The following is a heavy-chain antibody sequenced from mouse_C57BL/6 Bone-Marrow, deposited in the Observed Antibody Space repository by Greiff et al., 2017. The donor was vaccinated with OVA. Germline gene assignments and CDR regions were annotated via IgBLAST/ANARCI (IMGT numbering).Heavy chain of an antibody. D-gene: IGHD1-1*01. J-gene: IGHJ1*03. CDR1: GFNIKDDY. Sequence: VQLQQSGAELVRPGASVKLSCTASGFNIKDDYMHWVKQRPEQGLEWIGWIDPENGDTEYASKFQGKATITADTSSNTAYLQLSSLTSEDTAVDYCTADYGSLHWYFDVWGTGTTVTVSS. CDR2: IDPENGDT. CDR3: TADYGSLHWYFDV. V-gene: IGHV14-4*01.